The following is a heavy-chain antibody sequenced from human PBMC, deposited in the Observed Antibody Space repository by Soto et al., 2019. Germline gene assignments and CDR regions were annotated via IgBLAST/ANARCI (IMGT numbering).Heavy chain of an antibody. D-gene: IGHD6-19*01. Sequence: PGGSLRLSCAASGFTFSSYWMHWVRQAPGKGLVWVSRNNGDGSTTSYADSVKGRFTISRDNAKNTLYLQMNSLRAEDTAVYYCAREYGSAWDFDSWGQGTLVTVSS. J-gene: IGHJ4*02. V-gene: IGHV3-74*01. CDR3: AREYGSAWDFDS. CDR2: NNGDGSTT. CDR1: GFTFSSYW.